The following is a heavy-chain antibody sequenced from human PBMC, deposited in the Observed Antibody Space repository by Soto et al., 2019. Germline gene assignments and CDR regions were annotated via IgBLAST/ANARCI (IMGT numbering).Heavy chain of an antibody. CDR3: ARDTQFDIVVVPAAPPDDAFDI. J-gene: IGHJ3*02. Sequence: GGSLRLSCAASGFTFSSYWMSWVRQAPGKGLEWVANIKQDGSEKYYVDSVKGRFTISRDNAKNSLYLQMNSLRAEDTAVYYCARDTQFDIVVVPAAPPDDAFDIWGQGTMGT. CDR1: GFTFSSYW. V-gene: IGHV3-7*01. CDR2: IKQDGSEK. D-gene: IGHD2-2*01.